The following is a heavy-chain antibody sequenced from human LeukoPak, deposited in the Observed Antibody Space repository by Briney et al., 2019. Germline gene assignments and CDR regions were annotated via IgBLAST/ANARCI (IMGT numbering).Heavy chain of an antibody. CDR3: ARALYEASGYYDSSGFMGY. Sequence: GGSLRLSCAASGFTFSSYAMRWVRQAPGKGLEYVSAISSNGGSTYYANSVKGRFTISRDNSKNTLYLQMGSLRAEDMAVYYCARALYEASGYYDSSGFMGYWGQGTLVTVSS. CDR1: GFTFSSYA. D-gene: IGHD3-22*01. J-gene: IGHJ4*02. V-gene: IGHV3-64*01. CDR2: ISSNGGST.